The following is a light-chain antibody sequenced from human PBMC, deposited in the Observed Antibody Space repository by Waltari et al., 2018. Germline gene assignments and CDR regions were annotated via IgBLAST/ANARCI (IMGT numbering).Light chain of an antibody. Sequence: QSALTQPASVSGSPGQSITISCTGTSDDIGNHPYVSWYQQHSGRAPKLILYEVTHRPSGVSDRFSGSKSGNTASLTISGLQTEDEADYYCAAYASANTLLFGGGTQLTVL. CDR3: AAYASANTLL. CDR2: EVT. CDR1: SDDIGNHPY. V-gene: IGLV2-14*01. J-gene: IGLJ2*01.